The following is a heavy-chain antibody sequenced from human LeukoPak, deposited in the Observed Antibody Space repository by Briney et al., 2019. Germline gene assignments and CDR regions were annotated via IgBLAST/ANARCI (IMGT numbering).Heavy chain of an antibody. CDR1: GFTFSSYS. D-gene: IGHD1-26*01. CDR3: ARDQVVGASSPYYFDY. V-gene: IGHV3-21*01. J-gene: IGHJ4*02. CDR2: ISSSSSYI. Sequence: GGSLRLSCAASGFTFSSYSMNWVRQAPGKGLEWVSFISSSSSYIYYADSVKGRFTISRDNAKNSLYLQMNSLRAEDTAVYYCARDQVVGASSPYYFDYWGQGTLVTVSS.